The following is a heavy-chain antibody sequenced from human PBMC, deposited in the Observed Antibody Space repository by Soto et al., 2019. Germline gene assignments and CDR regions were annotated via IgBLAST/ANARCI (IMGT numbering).Heavy chain of an antibody. CDR3: ALRYYYGSEHAFDI. D-gene: IGHD3-10*01. V-gene: IGHV1-69*13. CDR2: IIPIFGTA. Sequence: SVKVSCKASGGTFSSYAISWVRQAPGQGLEWMGGIIPIFGTANYAQKFQGRVTITADESTSTAYMELSRLRSDDTAVYYCALRYYYGSEHAFDIWGQGTMVTVSS. CDR1: GGTFSSYA. J-gene: IGHJ3*02.